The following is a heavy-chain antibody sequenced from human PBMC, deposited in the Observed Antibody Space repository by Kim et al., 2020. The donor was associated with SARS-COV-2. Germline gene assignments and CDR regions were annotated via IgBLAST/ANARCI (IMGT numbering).Heavy chain of an antibody. J-gene: IGHJ5*02. Sequence: GGSLRLSCAASGFTFSSYEMNWVRQAPGKGLEWVSYISSSGSTIYYADSVKGRFTISRDNAKNSLYLQMNSLRAEDTAVYYCAREGVPDYYDTPSYNWFDPWGQGTLVTVSS. CDR2: ISSSGSTI. CDR3: AREGVPDYYDTPSYNWFDP. V-gene: IGHV3-48*03. D-gene: IGHD3-22*01. CDR1: GFTFSSYE.